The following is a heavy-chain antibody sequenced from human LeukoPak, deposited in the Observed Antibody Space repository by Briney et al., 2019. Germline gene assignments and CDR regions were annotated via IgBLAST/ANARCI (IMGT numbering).Heavy chain of an antibody. V-gene: IGHV4-34*01. CDR1: GGSISPYY. J-gene: IGHJ5*02. D-gene: IGHD5-12*01. CDR3: ARHPEGYSGYDA. CDR2: INHSGST. Sequence: SETLSLTCSVSGGSISPYYWSWIRQPPGKGLEWIGEINHSGSTNYDPSLKSRVTISVDTSKNQFSLKLSSVTAADTAVYYCARHPEGYSGYDAWGQGTLVTVSS.